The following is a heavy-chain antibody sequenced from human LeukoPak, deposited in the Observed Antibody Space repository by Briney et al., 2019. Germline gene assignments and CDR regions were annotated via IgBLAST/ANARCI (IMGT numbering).Heavy chain of an antibody. J-gene: IGHJ4*02. Sequence: GGSLRLSCAASGFTFDDYAMHWVRQAPGKGLEWVSGISWNSGNIGYADSVKGRFTISRDNAKKSLYLQMNSLRAEDTAVYYCARSPDYGDSWGQGTLVTVSS. CDR3: ARSPDYGDS. D-gene: IGHD5-24*01. V-gene: IGHV3-9*01. CDR2: ISWNSGNI. CDR1: GFTFDDYA.